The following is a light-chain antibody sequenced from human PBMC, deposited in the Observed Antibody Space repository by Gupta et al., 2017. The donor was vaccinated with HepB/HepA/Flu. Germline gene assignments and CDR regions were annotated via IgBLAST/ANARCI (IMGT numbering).Light chain of an antibody. J-gene: IGLJ2*01. CDR2: GVN. Sequence: QSALTQPASVSGSPGQSITISCSGTSSDVGAYDHVSWYQHHPGKAPKLMVYGVNNRPSGVSDSFSGSKSGNTASLSISGLQAEDEADYFCNSYTTRSTVVFGGGTKLTVL. CDR3: NSYTTRSTVV. V-gene: IGLV2-14*03. CDR1: SSDVGAYDH.